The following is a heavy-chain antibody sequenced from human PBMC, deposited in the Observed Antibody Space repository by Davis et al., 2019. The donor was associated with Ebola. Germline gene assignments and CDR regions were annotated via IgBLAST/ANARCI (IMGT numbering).Heavy chain of an antibody. CDR3: ASPGPVGGSYLHY. D-gene: IGHD1-26*01. V-gene: IGHV1-46*01. CDR2: INPSGGST. Sequence: ASVQVSCKASGYTFTSYYMHWVRQVPGQGLEWMGIINPSGGSTSYAQKFQGRVTMTRDTSTSTVYMELSSLRSEDTAVYYCASPGPVGGSYLHYWGQGTLVTVSS. CDR1: GYTFTSYY. J-gene: IGHJ4*02.